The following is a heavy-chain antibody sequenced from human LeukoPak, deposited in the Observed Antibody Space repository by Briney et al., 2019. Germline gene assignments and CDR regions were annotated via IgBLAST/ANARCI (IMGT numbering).Heavy chain of an antibody. CDR2: ISSSSSYI. V-gene: IGHV3-21*01. CDR3: ARDQKSTLSSGYALDY. Sequence: GGSLRLSCAASGFTFSSYSMNWVRQAPGKGVEWVSSISSSSSYIYYADSVKGRFTISRDNAKNSLYLQMNSLRAEDTAVYYCARDQKSTLSSGYALDYWGQGTLVTVSS. D-gene: IGHD3-22*01. CDR1: GFTFSSYS. J-gene: IGHJ4*02.